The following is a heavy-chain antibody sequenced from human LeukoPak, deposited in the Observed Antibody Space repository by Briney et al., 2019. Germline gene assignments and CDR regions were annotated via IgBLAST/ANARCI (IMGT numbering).Heavy chain of an antibody. CDR3: AKDLVVAAPYGRFDY. V-gene: IGHV3-23*01. Sequence: GGSLRLSCAASGFIFNSCAMSWVRQAPGKGLEWISGISGNGVSTYYADSVKGRFTISRDNSKNTLYLQMNSLRAEDTAVYYCAKDLVVAAPYGRFDYWGQGTLVTVSS. CDR1: GFIFNSCA. D-gene: IGHD2-15*01. J-gene: IGHJ4*02. CDR2: ISGNGVST.